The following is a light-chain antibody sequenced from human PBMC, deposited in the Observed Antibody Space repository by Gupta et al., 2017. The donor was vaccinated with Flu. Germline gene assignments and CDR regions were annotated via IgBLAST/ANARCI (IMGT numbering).Light chain of an antibody. V-gene: IGKV1-39*01. Sequence: IQMTTPPSSLSASVGDRVTITCRASQSISSYVNWYQQKPGKAPKLLIYAASRLQSGVPSRFSGSGSGTHFALTISSLQPEDFATYYCQQCDGTPPTFGHGTRLDIK. CDR1: QSISSY. CDR2: AAS. CDR3: QQCDGTPPT. J-gene: IGKJ5*01.